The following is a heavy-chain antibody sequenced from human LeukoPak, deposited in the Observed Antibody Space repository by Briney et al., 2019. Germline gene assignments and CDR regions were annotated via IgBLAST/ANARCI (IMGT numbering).Heavy chain of an antibody. Sequence: SETLSLTRTVSGGSISSYYWSWIRQPPGKGLEWIGYIYYSGSTNYNPSLKSRVTISVDTSKNQFSLKLSSVTAADTAVYYCARVACSGGSCYAGASYYFDYWGQGTLVTVSS. CDR2: IYYSGST. CDR1: GGSISSYY. J-gene: IGHJ4*02. D-gene: IGHD2-15*01. CDR3: ARVACSGGSCYAGASYYFDY. V-gene: IGHV4-59*01.